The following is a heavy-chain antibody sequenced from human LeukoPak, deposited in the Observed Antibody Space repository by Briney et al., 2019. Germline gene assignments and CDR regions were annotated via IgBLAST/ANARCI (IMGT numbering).Heavy chain of an antibody. CDR2: IYHSGST. D-gene: IGHD3-10*01. Sequence: PSETLSLTCAVSGGSISSGGYSWSWIRQPPGKGLEWIGYIYHSGSTYYNPSLKSRVTISVDRSKNQFSLKLSSVTAADTAMYYCARLLWFGELLSSWFDPWGQGTLVTVSS. J-gene: IGHJ5*02. CDR1: GGSISSGGYS. CDR3: ARLLWFGELLSSWFDP. V-gene: IGHV4-30-2*01.